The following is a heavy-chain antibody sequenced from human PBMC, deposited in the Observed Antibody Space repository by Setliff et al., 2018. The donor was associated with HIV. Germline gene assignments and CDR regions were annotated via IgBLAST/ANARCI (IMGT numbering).Heavy chain of an antibody. V-gene: IGHV1-58*01. CDR3: VADPSISMVRGLILGSTFDI. CDR1: GFTFTDSA. D-gene: IGHD3-10*01. J-gene: IGHJ3*02. CDR2: IVVGRGNT. Sequence: GASVKVSCKASGFTFTDSAVQWVRQTRGQRLEWIGWIVVGRGNTNYAQQFQVRVTITRDMSTSTDYMELSSLRSEDTAFYYCVADPSISMVRGLILGSTFDILGQGTMVTVSS.